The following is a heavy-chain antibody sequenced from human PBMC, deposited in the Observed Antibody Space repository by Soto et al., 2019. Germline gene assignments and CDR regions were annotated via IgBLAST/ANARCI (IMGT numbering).Heavy chain of an antibody. CDR3: ARDNGPNYYDIFSAQLFDI. CDR2: ISAYNGNT. V-gene: IGHV1-18*01. J-gene: IGHJ3*02. CDR1: GYTFTSYG. Sequence: QVQLVQSGAEVKKPGASVKVSCKASGYTFTSYGISWVRQAPGQGLEWMGWISAYNGNTNYAQKLQGRVTMTTDTSTSTAYMELRSLRSDDTAVYYCARDNGPNYYDIFSAQLFDIWGQGTMVTVSS. D-gene: IGHD3-9*01.